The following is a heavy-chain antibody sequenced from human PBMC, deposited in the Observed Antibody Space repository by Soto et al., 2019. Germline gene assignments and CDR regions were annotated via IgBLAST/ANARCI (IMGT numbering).Heavy chain of an antibody. Sequence: QVQLVQSGAEVKKPGSSVKVSCKASGGTFSSYAVSWVRQAPGQGLEWMGGIIPIFGTANYAQKFQGRVTITADESTSTAYMELSSLRSEDTAVYYCARFKQQLPGRDWYFDLWGRGTLVTVSS. V-gene: IGHV1-69*01. CDR1: GGTFSSYA. D-gene: IGHD6-13*01. CDR2: IIPIFGTA. CDR3: ARFKQQLPGRDWYFDL. J-gene: IGHJ2*01.